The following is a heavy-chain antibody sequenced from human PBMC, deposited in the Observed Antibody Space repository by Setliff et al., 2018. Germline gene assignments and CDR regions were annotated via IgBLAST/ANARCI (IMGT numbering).Heavy chain of an antibody. CDR2: IYYSGST. CDR1: GDSIGRGGYY. V-gene: IGHV4-31*03. Sequence: PSETLSLTCSVSGDSIGRGGYYWSWIRQQPGKGLEWIASIYYSGSTHYNPSLKSRLRVSMDSSKNQFYLDLSSVTAADTAVYYCARDRRGGYGAINWFDPWGQGTLVTVSS. D-gene: IGHD3-16*01. CDR3: ARDRRGGYGAINWFDP. J-gene: IGHJ5*02.